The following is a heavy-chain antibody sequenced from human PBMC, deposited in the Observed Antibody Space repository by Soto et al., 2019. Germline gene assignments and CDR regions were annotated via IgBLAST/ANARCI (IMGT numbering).Heavy chain of an antibody. D-gene: IGHD6-13*01. J-gene: IGHJ6*02. Sequence: SETLSLTSAVSGGSISSSNWWSWVRQPPGKGLEWIGEICHSGSTNYNPSLKSRVTISVDKSKNQFSLKLSSVTAADTAVYYFAIEVRQQLIRHGMDLWGQGTTVKVS. CDR1: GGSISSSNW. V-gene: IGHV4-4*02. CDR2: ICHSGST. CDR3: AIEVRQQLIRHGMDL.